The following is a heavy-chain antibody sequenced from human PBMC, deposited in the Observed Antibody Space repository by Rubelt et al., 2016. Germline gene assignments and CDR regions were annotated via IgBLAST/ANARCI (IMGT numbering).Heavy chain of an antibody. Sequence: QVQLQQWGEGLLKPSETLSLTCVVSGGSFSGYSWSWVRQPPEKGLEWIGDVNHAAVTVYSPSLKSRVTISLDTSKNHLSLWLDSVTAADTAVYYCARGASPWYYGTNDYYHYWGPGSQVVVSS. CDR1: GGSFSGYS. J-gene: IGHJ4*02. D-gene: IGHD3-10*01. CDR2: VNHAAVT. CDR3: ARGASPWYYGTNDYYHY. V-gene: IGHV4-34*02.